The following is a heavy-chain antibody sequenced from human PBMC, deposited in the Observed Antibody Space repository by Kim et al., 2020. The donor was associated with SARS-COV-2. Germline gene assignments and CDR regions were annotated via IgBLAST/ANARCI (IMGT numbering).Heavy chain of an antibody. V-gene: IGHV3-7*03. CDR3: VRGGGTFGN. CDR2: RET. Sequence: RETGYVNSVKGRFTISRDNTKNSLYLQMNSRRAEDTAVYYCVRGGGTFGNWGQGTLVTVSS. J-gene: IGHJ4*02. D-gene: IGHD2-15*01.